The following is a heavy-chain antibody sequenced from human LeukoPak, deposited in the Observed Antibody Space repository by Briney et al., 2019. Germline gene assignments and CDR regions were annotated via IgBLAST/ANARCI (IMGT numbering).Heavy chain of an antibody. J-gene: IGHJ6*04. D-gene: IGHD3-10*01. V-gene: IGHV3-23*01. CDR1: GFTFSSYA. Sequence: GGSLRLSCAASGFTFSSYAMSWVRQAPGKGLEWVSAISGSGGSTYYADSVKGRFTISRDNSKNTLYLQMNSLRAEDTAVYYCAKDFGITMVRGGIGVDVWGKGTTVTVSS. CDR3: AKDFGITMVRGGIGVDV. CDR2: ISGSGGST.